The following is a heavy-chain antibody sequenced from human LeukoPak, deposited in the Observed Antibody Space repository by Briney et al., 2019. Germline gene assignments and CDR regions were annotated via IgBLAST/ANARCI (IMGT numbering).Heavy chain of an antibody. Sequence: KPSETLSLTCAVYGGSFSGYYWSWIRQPPGKGLEWIGEINHSGNTFYNPSLRSRVTISVDTSRNQFSLKVTSVTAADTAVYFCAREEATVSDDAFDIWGPGTMVTVSS. CDR1: GGSFSGYY. CDR3: AREEATVSDDAFDI. J-gene: IGHJ3*02. CDR2: INHSGNT. D-gene: IGHD4-17*01. V-gene: IGHV4-34*01.